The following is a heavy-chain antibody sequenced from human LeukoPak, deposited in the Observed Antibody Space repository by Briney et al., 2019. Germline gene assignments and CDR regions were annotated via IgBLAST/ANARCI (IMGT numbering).Heavy chain of an antibody. CDR3: ARRITMVRGHYGMDV. CDR1: GGSFSGYY. CDR2: INHSGST. D-gene: IGHD3-10*01. Sequence: PSETLSLTCAVYGGSFSGYYWSWIRQPPGKGREWIGEINHSGSTNYNPSLKSRVTLSVDTSKNQFSLKLSSVTAADTAVYYCARRITMVRGHYGMDVWGKGTTVTVSS. V-gene: IGHV4-34*01. J-gene: IGHJ6*04.